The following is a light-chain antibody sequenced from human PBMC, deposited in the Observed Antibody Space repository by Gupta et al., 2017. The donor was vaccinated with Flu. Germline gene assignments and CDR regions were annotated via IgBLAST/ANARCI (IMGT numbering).Light chain of an antibody. J-gene: IGLJ3*02. CDR2: DAS. CDR1: TRAVASDNY. Sequence: TVTISCGSTTRAVASDNYPYWYQQNPAKAPKLLIHDASNQPSWSPARFSGSQPGNTAALTISGRQPEDEAKYYCIPYSSSGSVLFGGGTKLTVL. CDR3: IPYSSSGSVL. V-gene: IGLV7-46*01.